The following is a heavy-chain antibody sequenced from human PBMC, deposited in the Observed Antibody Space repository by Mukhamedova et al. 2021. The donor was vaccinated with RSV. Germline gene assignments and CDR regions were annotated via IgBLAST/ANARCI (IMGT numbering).Heavy chain of an antibody. CDR3: AKDWGSFNLGLLDY. D-gene: IGHD3-16*01. J-gene: IGHJ4*02. V-gene: IGHV3-30-3*02. Sequence: AEYMGGRFTISRDNSKNTLYLQMNSLRAEDTAVYYCAKDWGSFNLGLLDYWGQGTLVTVSS.